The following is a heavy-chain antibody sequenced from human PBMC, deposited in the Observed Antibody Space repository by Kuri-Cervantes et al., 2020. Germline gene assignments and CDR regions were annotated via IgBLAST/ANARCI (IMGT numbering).Heavy chain of an antibody. CDR1: GGSISSSNW. J-gene: IGHJ3*01. D-gene: IGHD2-15*01. CDR2: IYHSEST. Sequence: SETLSLTCAVSGGSISSSNWRSWVRQPPGKGLEWIGEIYHSESTNYNPSLKSRVTISVNKSKNQFSLKLSPVTAADTAVYYCARVLWRGGNDHWGQGTMVTVSS. V-gene: IGHV4-4*02. CDR3: ARVLWRGGNDH.